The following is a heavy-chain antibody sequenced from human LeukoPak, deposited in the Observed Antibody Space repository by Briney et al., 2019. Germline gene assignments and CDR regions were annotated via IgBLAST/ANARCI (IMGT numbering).Heavy chain of an antibody. CDR3: ASYGSGSPIDY. J-gene: IGHJ4*02. Sequence: ASVKASCKASGYTFTSYYMHWVRQAPGQGLEWMGIINPSGGSTSYAQKFQGRVTMTRDTSTSTVYMELSSLRSEDTAVYYCASYGSGSPIDYWGQGTLVTVSS. CDR2: INPSGGST. CDR1: GYTFTSYY. V-gene: IGHV1-46*01. D-gene: IGHD3-10*01.